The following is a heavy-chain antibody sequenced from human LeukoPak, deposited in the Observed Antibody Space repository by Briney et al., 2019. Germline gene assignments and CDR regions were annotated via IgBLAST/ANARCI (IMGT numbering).Heavy chain of an antibody. CDR2: MSRGGNTI. J-gene: IGHJ4*02. CDR3: ARNTGYSYGYFDY. CDR1: GFPFSSYE. Sequence: GGSLRLSCAASGFPFSSYEMNWVRQAPGKGLEWVSYMSRGGNTIYYSDSVKGRFTISRDTAENSLSLQMNSLRAEDTAVYYCARNTGYSYGYFDYWGQGTLVTVSS. V-gene: IGHV3-48*03. D-gene: IGHD5-18*01.